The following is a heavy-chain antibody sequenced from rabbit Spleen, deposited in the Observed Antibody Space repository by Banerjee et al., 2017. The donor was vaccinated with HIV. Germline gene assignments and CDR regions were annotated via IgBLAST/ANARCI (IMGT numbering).Heavy chain of an antibody. CDR1: GFDFSNGYD. CDR3: AREGPASTFAFDL. CDR2: ISARSGST. J-gene: IGHJ3*01. D-gene: IGHD7-1*01. V-gene: IGHV1S45*01. Sequence: QQQLEESGGDLVKPEGSLTLTCKASGFDFSNGYDMCWVRQAPGKGLEWIACISARSGSTYYASWAKGRFTISKTSSTAVTLQMTSLTAADTATYFCAREGPASTFAFDLWGQGTLVTVS.